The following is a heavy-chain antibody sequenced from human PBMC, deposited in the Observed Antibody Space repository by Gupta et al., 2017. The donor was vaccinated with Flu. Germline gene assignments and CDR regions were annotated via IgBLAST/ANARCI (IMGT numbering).Heavy chain of an antibody. CDR1: GFTFSSYG. V-gene: IGHV3-30*18. Sequence: QVQLVESGGGVVQPGRSLRLSCAASGFTFSSYGMHWVRQAPGKGLEWVAVISYDGSNKYYADSVKGRFTISRDNSKNTLYLQMNSLRAEDTAVYYCAKDRREGVVEDAFDIWGQGTMVTVSS. CDR3: AKDRREGVVEDAFDI. J-gene: IGHJ3*02. CDR2: ISYDGSNK. D-gene: IGHD3-16*01.